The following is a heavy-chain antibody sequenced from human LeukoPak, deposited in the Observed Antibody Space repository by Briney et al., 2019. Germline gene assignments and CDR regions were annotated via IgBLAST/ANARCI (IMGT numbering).Heavy chain of an antibody. J-gene: IGHJ5*02. D-gene: IGHD3-10*01. Sequence: SETLSLTCTVSGGSISSSSYYWGWNRQPPGKGLEWIGSIYYSGSTYYNPSLKSRVTISVDTSKNQFSLKLSSVTAADTAVYYCARHYYGSGSYYDPPNWFDPWGQGTLVTVSS. CDR1: GGSISSSSYY. V-gene: IGHV4-39*01. CDR2: IYYSGST. CDR3: ARHYYGSGSYYDPPNWFDP.